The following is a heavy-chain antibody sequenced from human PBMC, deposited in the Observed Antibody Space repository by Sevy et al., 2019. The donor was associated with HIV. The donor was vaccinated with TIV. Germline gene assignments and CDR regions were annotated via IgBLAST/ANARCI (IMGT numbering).Heavy chain of an antibody. V-gene: IGHV3-23*01. CDR1: GFTFSSYA. J-gene: IGHJ4*02. Sequence: GGSLRLSCAASGFTFSSYAMSWVRQAPGKGLEWVSAMRGGGGGTYYADSVKGRFTISRDNSKNTLYLQMNSLRAEDTAVYYCAKDMTLYYYDSSGNFDYWGQGTLVTVSS. CDR2: MRGGGGGT. D-gene: IGHD3-22*01. CDR3: AKDMTLYYYDSSGNFDY.